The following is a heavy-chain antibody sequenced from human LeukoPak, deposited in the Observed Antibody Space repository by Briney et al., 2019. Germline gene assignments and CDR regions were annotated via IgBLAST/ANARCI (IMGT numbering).Heavy chain of an antibody. V-gene: IGHV4-34*01. D-gene: IGHD3-16*02. CDR1: GGSFSGYY. CDR3: AVRGDYVWGSYRR. J-gene: IGHJ4*02. CDR2: INHSGST. Sequence: SETLSLTCAVYGGSFSGYYWSWIRQPPGKGLEWIGEINHSGSTNYNPSLKSRVTISVDKSKNQFSLKLSSVTAADTAGYYCAVRGDYVWGSYRRWGQGTLVTVSS.